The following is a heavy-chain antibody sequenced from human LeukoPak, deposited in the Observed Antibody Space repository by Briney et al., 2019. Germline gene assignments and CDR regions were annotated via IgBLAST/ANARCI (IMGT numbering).Heavy chain of an antibody. V-gene: IGHV4-59*01. D-gene: IGHD2-2*01. CDR3: ARGGCSSTSCYVNWFDP. J-gene: IGHJ5*02. Sequence: SETLSLTCTVSGGSISSYYRSWIRQPPGKGLEWIGYIYYSGSTNYNPSLKSRVTISVDTSKNQFSLKLSSVTAADTAVYYCARGGCSSTSCYVNWFDPWGQGTLVTVSS. CDR1: GGSISSYY. CDR2: IYYSGST.